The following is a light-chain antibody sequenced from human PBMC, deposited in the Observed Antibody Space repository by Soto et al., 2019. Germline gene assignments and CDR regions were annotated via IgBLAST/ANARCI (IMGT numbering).Light chain of an antibody. J-gene: IGKJ1*01. V-gene: IGKV3-15*01. CDR2: GAS. Sequence: EIVLTHSPGTLSLSPGERATLSCRASQSVSSNLAWYQQKPGQAPRVIIYGASTRATGIPARFSGSGSGTEVNLTISSLQSEDFAVYYCQQYNNWPKTFGQGTKVDIK. CDR1: QSVSSN. CDR3: QQYNNWPKT.